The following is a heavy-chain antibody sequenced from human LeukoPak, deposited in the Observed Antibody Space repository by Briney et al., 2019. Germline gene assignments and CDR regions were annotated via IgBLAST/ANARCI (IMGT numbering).Heavy chain of an antibody. CDR3: ARKYSSGWCYFDF. Sequence: GASVKVSCKASGYTFTSYGISWVRQAPGQGLEWMGWISAYNGNTNYAQKVQGRVTMTTDTSTRTAYMELRSLRSDDTAVYYCARKYSSGWCYFDFWGQGTLVTVAS. CDR1: GYTFTSYG. J-gene: IGHJ4*02. V-gene: IGHV1-18*01. D-gene: IGHD6-19*01. CDR2: ISAYNGNT.